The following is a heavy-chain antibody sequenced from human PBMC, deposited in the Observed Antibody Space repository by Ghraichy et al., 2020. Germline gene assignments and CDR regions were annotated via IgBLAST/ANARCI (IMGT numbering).Heavy chain of an antibody. J-gene: IGHJ3*02. D-gene: IGHD3-10*01. CDR3: ARDGYGSGTSAFDI. CDR2: IYYSGST. V-gene: IGHV4-59*01. Sequence: SETLSLTCTVSGGSISSYYWSWIRQPPGKGLEWIGYIYYSGSTNYNPSLKSRVTISVDTSKNQFSLKLSSVTAADTAVYYCARDGYGSGTSAFDIWGQGTMVTVSS. CDR1: GGSISSYY.